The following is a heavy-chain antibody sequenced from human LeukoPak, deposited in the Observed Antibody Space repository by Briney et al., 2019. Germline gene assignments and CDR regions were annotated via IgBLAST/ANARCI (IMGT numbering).Heavy chain of an antibody. J-gene: IGHJ3*02. CDR3: ASGERVVYNSDI. CDR1: GCTFSSYA. Sequence: SVKVSCKASGCTFSSYAINWVRQAPGQGLEWTGRIIPNLGIANYAQKFQGRVTITADKSTSTAYMELSSLRSEDTAVYYCASGERVVYNSDIWGQGTMVTVSS. V-gene: IGHV1-69*04. CDR2: IIPNLGIA. D-gene: IGHD5-24*01.